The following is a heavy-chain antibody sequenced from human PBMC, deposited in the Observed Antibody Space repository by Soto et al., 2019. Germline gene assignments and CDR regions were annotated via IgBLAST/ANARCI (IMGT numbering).Heavy chain of an antibody. CDR2: INPSGGST. CDR3: ARDSGGANYVVLYYFDY. CDR1: GYTFTSYY. D-gene: IGHD1-26*01. V-gene: IGHV1-46*01. J-gene: IGHJ4*02. Sequence: ASVKVSCKASGYTFTSYYMHWVRQAPGQGLEWMGIINPSGGSTSYAQKFQGRVTMTRDTSTSTVYMELSSLRSEDTAVYYCARDSGGANYVVLYYFDYWGKGTLVTVSS.